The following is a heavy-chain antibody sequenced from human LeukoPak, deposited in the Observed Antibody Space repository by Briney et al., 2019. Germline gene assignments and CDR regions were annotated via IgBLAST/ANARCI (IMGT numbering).Heavy chain of an antibody. CDR1: GFTFSSFG. CDR2: ISSSGSST. Sequence: PGGTLRLSCAASGFTFSSFGMSWVRQAPGKGLEWVSGISSSGSSTYYADSVKGRFTISGDNFKNTLYLQMNSLRAEDTAVYYCARDYQRWELRGIFDYWGQGTLVTVSS. V-gene: IGHV3-23*01. D-gene: IGHD1-26*01. CDR3: ARDYQRWELRGIFDY. J-gene: IGHJ4*02.